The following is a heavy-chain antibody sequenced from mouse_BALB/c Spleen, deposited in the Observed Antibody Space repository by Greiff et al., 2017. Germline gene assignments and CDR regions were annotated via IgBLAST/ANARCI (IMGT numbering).Heavy chain of an antibody. J-gene: IGHJ3*01. CDR3: ARRGANWDRGTFAY. V-gene: IGHV2-2*02. CDR1: GFSLTSYG. CDR2: IWSGGST. D-gene: IGHD4-1*01. Sequence: VKLVESGPGLVQPSQSLSITCTVSGFSLTSYGVHWVRQSPGKGLEWLGVIWSGGSTDYNAAFISRLSISKDNSKSQVFFKMNSLQANDTAIYYCARRGANWDRGTFAYWGQGTLVTVSA.